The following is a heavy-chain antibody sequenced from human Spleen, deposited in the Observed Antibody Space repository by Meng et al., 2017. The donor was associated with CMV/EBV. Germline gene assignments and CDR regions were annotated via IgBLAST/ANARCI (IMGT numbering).Heavy chain of an antibody. CDR2: IYWDDDK. J-gene: IGHJ4*02. V-gene: IGHV2-5*02. D-gene: IGHD3-9*01. CDR1: GVSLSTSGVG. Sequence: ITLKEFGPQLVKPTQTLTLTCTFSGVSLSTSGVGVGWIRQPPGKALEWLALIYWDDDKRYSPSLKSRLTITKDTSKNQVVLTMTNMDPVDTATYYCAHRDDILTGRDYWGQGTLVTVSS. CDR3: AHRDDILTGRDY.